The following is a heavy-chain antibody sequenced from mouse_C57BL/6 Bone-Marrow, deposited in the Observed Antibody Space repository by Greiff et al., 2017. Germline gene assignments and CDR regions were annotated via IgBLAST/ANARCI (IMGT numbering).Heavy chain of an antibody. J-gene: IGHJ3*01. CDR1: GYTFTDYY. CDR3: ASGRWLLPFAY. D-gene: IGHD2-3*01. Sequence: EVQVVESGPVLVKPGASVKMSCKASGYTFTDYYMNWVKQSHGKSLEWIGVINPYNGGTSYNQKFKGKATLTVDKSSSTAYMELNSLTSEDSAVYYCASGRWLLPFAYWGQGTLVTVSA. CDR2: INPYNGGT. V-gene: IGHV1-19*01.